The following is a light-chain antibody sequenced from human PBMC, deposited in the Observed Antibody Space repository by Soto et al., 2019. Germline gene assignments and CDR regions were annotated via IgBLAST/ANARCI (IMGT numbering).Light chain of an antibody. V-gene: IGKV3-15*01. CDR3: QHYNEWPSLT. CDR1: QSVSSN. Sequence: EIVMTQSPATLSVSPGERATLSCRASQSVSSNLAWYQQKPGQAPRLLIYGASTRATRIPVRFSGSGSGTEFTLTITSLQSEAVAVYDCQHYNEWPSLTFGGGTKVEIK. J-gene: IGKJ4*01. CDR2: GAS.